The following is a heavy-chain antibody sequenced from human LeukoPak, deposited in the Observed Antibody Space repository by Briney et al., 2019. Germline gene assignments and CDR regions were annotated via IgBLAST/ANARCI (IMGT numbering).Heavy chain of an antibody. D-gene: IGHD3-16*01. CDR1: GGSISSSSYY. CDR2: IYYSGST. J-gene: IGHJ4*02. CDR3: ARVGFMTLDY. V-gene: IGHV4-39*01. Sequence: SETLSLTCTVSGGSISSSSYYRGWIRQPPGKGLEWIGSIYYSGSTYYNPSLKSRVTISVDTSKNQFSLKLNSVTAADTAVYYCARVGFMTLDYWGQGTLVTVSS.